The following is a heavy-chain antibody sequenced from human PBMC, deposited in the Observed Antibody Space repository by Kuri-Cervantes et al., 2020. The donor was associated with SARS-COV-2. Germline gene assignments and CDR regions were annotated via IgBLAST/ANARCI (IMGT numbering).Heavy chain of an antibody. D-gene: IGHD3-3*01. V-gene: IGHV5-51*01. CDR2: IYPGDSDT. Sequence: GGSLTLSCKGSGYSFTSYWIGWVLQMPGKGLEWMRIIYPGDSDTRYSPSFQGQVTISADKSISTAYLQWSSLKASDTAMYYCARVSTIFGVALHGYYYMDVWGKGTTVTVSS. J-gene: IGHJ6*03. CDR1: GYSFTSYW. CDR3: ARVSTIFGVALHGYYYMDV.